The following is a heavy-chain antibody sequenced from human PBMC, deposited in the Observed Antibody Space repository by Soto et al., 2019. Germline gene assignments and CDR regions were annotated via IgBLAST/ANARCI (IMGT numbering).Heavy chain of an antibody. Sequence: PGVSLRLSCAASGFTFSSYSMNWVRQAPGKGLEWVSYISSSSSTIYYADSVKGRFTISRDNAKNSLYLQMNSLRDEDTAVYYSARGGGAFGDGGYYYYYYGMDVWGQGTTVTVSS. J-gene: IGHJ6*02. D-gene: IGHD3-16*01. CDR2: ISSSSSTI. V-gene: IGHV3-48*02. CDR3: ARGGGAFGDGGYYYYYYGMDV. CDR1: GFTFSSYS.